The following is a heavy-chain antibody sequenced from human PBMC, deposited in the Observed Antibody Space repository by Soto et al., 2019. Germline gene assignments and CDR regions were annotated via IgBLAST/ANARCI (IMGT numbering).Heavy chain of an antibody. CDR3: ARTQYSSSSSLFDY. Sequence: VTLKESGPVLVKPTETLTLTCTVSGFSLSNARMGVSWIRQPPGKALECLAHIFSNDEKSNSTSLKSRLTIAKDTSKSQVVLTMTNMDPVDTATYYCARTQYSSSSSLFDYWGQGTLVTVSS. CDR1: GFSLSNARMG. CDR2: IFSNDEK. V-gene: IGHV2-26*01. D-gene: IGHD6-6*01. J-gene: IGHJ4*02.